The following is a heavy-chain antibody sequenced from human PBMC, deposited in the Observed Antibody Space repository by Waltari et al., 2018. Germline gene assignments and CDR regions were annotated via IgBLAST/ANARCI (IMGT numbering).Heavy chain of an antibody. V-gene: IGHV4-59*01. D-gene: IGHD3-10*01. CDR1: GGSISSYY. J-gene: IGHJ3*02. CDR3: ARERGSFLYVGATRGAFDI. Sequence: QVQLQESGPGLVKPSETLSLTCPVAGGSISSYYWRWIRQPPGRGLEWIGYIYYSGSTNYNPSLKSRVTISVDTSKNQFSLKLSSVTAADTAVYYCARERGSFLYVGATRGAFDIWGQGTMVTVSS. CDR2: IYYSGST.